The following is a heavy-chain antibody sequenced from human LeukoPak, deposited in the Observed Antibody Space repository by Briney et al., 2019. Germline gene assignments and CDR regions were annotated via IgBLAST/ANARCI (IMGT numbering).Heavy chain of an antibody. J-gene: IGHJ4*02. D-gene: IGHD5-12*01. CDR3: AREGNSGYDKYYFDY. V-gene: IGHV1-3*03. CDR1: GYTFTSYG. Sequence: ASVKVSCKASGYTFTSYGISWVRQAPGQRLEWMGWINAGNGNTKYSQEFQGRVTITRDTSASTAYMELSSLRSEDMAVYYCAREGNSGYDKYYFDYWGQGTLVTVSS. CDR2: INAGNGNT.